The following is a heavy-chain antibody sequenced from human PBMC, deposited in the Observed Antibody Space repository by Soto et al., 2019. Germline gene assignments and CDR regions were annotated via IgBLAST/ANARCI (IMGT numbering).Heavy chain of an antibody. D-gene: IGHD3-22*01. CDR1: GFTFSSYE. J-gene: IGHJ4*02. CDR2: ISSTGSNI. CDR3: VSPDSSGYIAFDY. Sequence: GSPKLSCAASGFTFSSYEMNRFRQAGGTGLDLLSYISSTGSNICNAAAVKGRFTISRNNAKNSLYLQMTSVTAEDTAVYYCVSPDSSGYIAFDYWGQGTLVTVSS. V-gene: IGHV3-48*03.